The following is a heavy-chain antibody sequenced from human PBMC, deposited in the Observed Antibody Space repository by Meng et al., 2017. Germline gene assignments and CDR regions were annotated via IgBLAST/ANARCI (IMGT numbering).Heavy chain of an antibody. CDR1: GGSISCSTW. J-gene: IGHJ4*02. D-gene: IGHD7-27*01. V-gene: IGHV4-4*02. CDR3: ARIGDWGSTRYFDY. Sequence: LQSAGPVLGDLSGPFSPTVVCSGGSISCSTWCSWARQHHGKGLDWIWEIFHSGIPNSNPSLKRRVTISVDKSKNQFSPKLSSVTAADTAVYYCARIGDWGSTRYFDYWGQGTLVTVSS. CDR2: IFHSGIP.